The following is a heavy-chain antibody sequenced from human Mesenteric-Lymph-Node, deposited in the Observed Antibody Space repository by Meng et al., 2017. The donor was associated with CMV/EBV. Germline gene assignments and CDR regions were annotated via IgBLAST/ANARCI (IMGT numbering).Heavy chain of an antibody. V-gene: IGHV1-69*05. CDR3: AREGTVTTIIRGAFDI. Sequence: SSVTVSCKASGDIFNSFAISWVRQAPGPGLEWMGWIIPTSGTPYYAQKFQGRVTITRDESTSTAFVELSSLTSEDTAIYYCAREGTVTTIIRGAFDIWGQGTMVTVSS. D-gene: IGHD5-24*01. CDR1: GDIFNSFA. CDR2: IIPTSGTP. J-gene: IGHJ3*02.